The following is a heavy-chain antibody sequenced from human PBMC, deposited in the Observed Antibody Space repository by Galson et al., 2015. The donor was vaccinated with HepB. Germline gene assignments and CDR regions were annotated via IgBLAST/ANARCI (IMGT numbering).Heavy chain of an antibody. CDR1: GFSLSTSGMC. D-gene: IGHD4-17*01. CDR2: IDWDDDK. Sequence: PALVKPTQTLTLTCTFSGFSLSTSGMCVSWIRQPPGKALEWLALIDWDDDKYYSTSLKTRLTVSKDTSKNQVVLTMTNMDPVDTATYYCARIIRREEYFDYWGQGALVTVSS. J-gene: IGHJ4*02. V-gene: IGHV2-70*01. CDR3: ARIIRREEYFDY.